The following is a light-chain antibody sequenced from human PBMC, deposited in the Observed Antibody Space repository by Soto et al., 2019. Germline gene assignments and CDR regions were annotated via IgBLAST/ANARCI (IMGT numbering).Light chain of an antibody. CDR1: QDIKEY. J-gene: IGKJ4*01. CDR2: AAS. Sequence: DIQMTQSPNSLSASIGDRITITCRAGQDIKEYLTWYQQTSGGVPKLLIYAASNLQTGVPSRFSGSGSGTEFTLTITNLQPEDFATYYCQQGYRTPLSFGGGTKVDI. V-gene: IGKV1-39*01. CDR3: QQGYRTPLS.